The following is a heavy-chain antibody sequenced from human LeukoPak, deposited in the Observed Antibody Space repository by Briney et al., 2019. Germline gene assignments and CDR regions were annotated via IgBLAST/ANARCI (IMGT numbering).Heavy chain of an antibody. CDR2: INHSGST. J-gene: IGHJ6*03. Sequence: SETLSLTCAVYGGSFSGYYWSWLRQPPGKGLEGIGEINHSGSTNYNPSLKSRVTISVDTSKNPFSLKLSSVTAADTAVYYCARGLFPYYYYYMDVWGKGTTVTVSS. CDR3: ARGLFPYYYYYMDV. CDR1: GGSFSGYY. D-gene: IGHD3-10*01. V-gene: IGHV4-34*01.